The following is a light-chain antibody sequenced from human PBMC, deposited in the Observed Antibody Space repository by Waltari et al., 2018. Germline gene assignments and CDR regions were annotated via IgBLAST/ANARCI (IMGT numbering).Light chain of an antibody. CDR1: QSIGKY. V-gene: IGKV3-20*01. CDR3: QNHERLPAT. CDR2: AAY. Sequence: EVVLPQSPATLSLSPGERATLSCRASQSIGKYLVWYQQRPGQSPRLIMYAAYTRATGIPDRFSGSGYGTDFSLTISRLEPEDFAVYYCQNHERLPATFGQGTKVEIK. J-gene: IGKJ1*01.